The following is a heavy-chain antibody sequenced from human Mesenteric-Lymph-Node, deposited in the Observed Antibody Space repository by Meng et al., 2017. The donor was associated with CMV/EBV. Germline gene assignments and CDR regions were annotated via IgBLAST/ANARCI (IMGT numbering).Heavy chain of an antibody. Sequence: GGSLRLSCAASGFPFHDYAMHWIRQAPGKGLEWISLIYGDGGSIYYADSVKGRFTISRDNSKNSLYLQMNGLRTEDTALYYCAKEQASNWGLDYWGQGTLVTVSS. CDR3: AKEQASNWGLDY. J-gene: IGHJ4*02. CDR1: GFPFHDYA. CDR2: IYGDGGSI. V-gene: IGHV3-43*02. D-gene: IGHD7-27*01.